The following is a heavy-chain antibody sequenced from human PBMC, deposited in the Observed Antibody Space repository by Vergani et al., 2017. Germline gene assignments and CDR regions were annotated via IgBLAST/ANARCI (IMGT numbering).Heavy chain of an antibody. Sequence: QVQLVQSGAEVKKPGSSVKVSCKASGGTFSSYAISWVRQAPGQGLEWMGGIIPIFGTANYAQKFQGRVTITADESTSTAYMELSSLRSEDPAVYYCARDSGGCSSTSCYTYFDYWGQGTLVTVSS. J-gene: IGHJ4*02. CDR2: IIPIFGTA. CDR3: ARDSGGCSSTSCYTYFDY. D-gene: IGHD2-2*02. V-gene: IGHV1-69*01. CDR1: GGTFSSYA.